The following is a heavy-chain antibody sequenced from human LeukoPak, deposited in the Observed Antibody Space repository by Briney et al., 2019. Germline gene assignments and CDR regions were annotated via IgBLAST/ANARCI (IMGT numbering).Heavy chain of an antibody. D-gene: IGHD3-16*02. CDR1: GGSISSYY. CDR2: IYYSGST. J-gene: IGHJ3*02. CDR3: ARSSGRYDYVWGSYRLAAFDI. Sequence: SETLSLTCTVSGGSISSYYWSWIRQPPGKGLEWIGYIYYSGSTNYNPSLKGRVTISVDTSKNQFSLKLSSVTAADTAVYYCARSSGRYDYVWGSYRLAAFDIWGQGTMVTVSS. V-gene: IGHV4-59*01.